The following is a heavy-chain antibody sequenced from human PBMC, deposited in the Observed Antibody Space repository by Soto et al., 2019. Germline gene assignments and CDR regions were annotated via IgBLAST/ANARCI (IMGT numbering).Heavy chain of an antibody. J-gene: IGHJ4*02. V-gene: IGHV4-34*01. CDR3: AHTYYYGSGSYLVLYFDY. CDR2: INHSGST. D-gene: IGHD3-10*01. Sequence: PSETLSLTCAVYGGSFSGYYWSWIRQPPGKGLEWIGEINHSGSTNYNPSLKSRVTISVDTSKNQFSLKLSSVTAADTAVYYCAHTYYYGSGSYLVLYFDYWGQGTLVTVS. CDR1: GGSFSGYY.